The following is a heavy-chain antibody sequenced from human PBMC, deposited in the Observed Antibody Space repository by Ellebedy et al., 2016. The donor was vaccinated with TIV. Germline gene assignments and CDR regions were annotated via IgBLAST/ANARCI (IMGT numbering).Heavy chain of an antibody. CDR3: AKIELERRFYYYAMDV. Sequence: GESLKISCAASGSTFSGYTMPSVRQAPGEGLEWVSSLSNTNSYIYYADSVKGLFTISRDNAKNSLYLQMNSLRAEDTAVYFCAKIELERRFYYYAMDVWGQGTTVTVSS. CDR2: LSNTNSYI. J-gene: IGHJ6*02. V-gene: IGHV3-21*01. CDR1: GSTFSGYT. D-gene: IGHD1-1*01.